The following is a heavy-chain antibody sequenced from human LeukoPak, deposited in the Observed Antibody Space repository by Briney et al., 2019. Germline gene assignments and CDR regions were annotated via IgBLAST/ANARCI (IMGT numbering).Heavy chain of an antibody. CDR3: VKSYVGTIQDS. CDR2: IYSAGDT. Sequence: GGSLRLSCAASGFTVSSDYMNWVRQAPGKGLEWASVIYSAGDTYYADSVKGRFTISRDNSKNTLYLQMNGLRAEDTAVYYCVKSYVGTIQDSWGQGTLVTVSS. J-gene: IGHJ4*02. D-gene: IGHD2-2*02. CDR1: GFTVSSDY. V-gene: IGHV3-66*01.